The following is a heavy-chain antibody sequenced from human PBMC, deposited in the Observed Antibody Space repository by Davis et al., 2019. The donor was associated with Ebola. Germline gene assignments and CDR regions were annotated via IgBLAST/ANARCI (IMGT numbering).Heavy chain of an antibody. Sequence: AASVKVSCKASGGTFSSYAIRWVRQAPGHRLEWMGWINAGNGNTKYSQKFQGRVTITRDTSASTAYMELSSLRSEDTAVYYCARVRYVSGFDPWGQGTLVTVSS. D-gene: IGHD3-10*01. V-gene: IGHV1-3*01. CDR3: ARVRYVSGFDP. CDR2: INAGNGNT. J-gene: IGHJ5*02. CDR1: GGTFSSYA.